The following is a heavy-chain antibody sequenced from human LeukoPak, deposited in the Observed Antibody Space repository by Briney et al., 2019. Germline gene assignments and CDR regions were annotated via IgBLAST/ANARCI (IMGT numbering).Heavy chain of an antibody. CDR1: GFTFSSYA. CDR2: ISGSGGST. V-gene: IGHV3-23*01. Sequence: GGSLRLSCAASGFTFSSYAMSWVRQAPEKGLEWVSAISGSGGSTYYADSVKGRITISRDNSKNTLYLQMKSLRADDTAVYYCAKGIVPVAMSFPSYFDYWGQGTLVTVSS. J-gene: IGHJ4*02. D-gene: IGHD2-2*01. CDR3: AKGIVPVAMSFPSYFDY.